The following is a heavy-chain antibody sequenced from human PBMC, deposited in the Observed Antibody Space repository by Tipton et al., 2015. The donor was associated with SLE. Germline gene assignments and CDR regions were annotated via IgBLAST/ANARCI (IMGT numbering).Heavy chain of an antibody. J-gene: IGHJ4*02. CDR1: GGSFSGYY. D-gene: IGHD2-2*01. Sequence: LRLSCAVYGGSFSGYYWSWIRQPPGKGLEWIGEINHSGSTNYNPSLKSRVTISIDTSKNQFPLKVSSVTAADTAVYYCARGRYCSSTSCSYYFDYWGQGTLVAVSS. CDR2: INHSGST. CDR3: ARGRYCSSTSCSYYFDY. V-gene: IGHV4-34*01.